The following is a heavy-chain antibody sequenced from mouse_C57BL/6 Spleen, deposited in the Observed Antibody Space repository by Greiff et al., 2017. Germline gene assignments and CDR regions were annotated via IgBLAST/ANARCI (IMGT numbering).Heavy chain of an antibody. CDR3: ARSATTVVAPGFAY. Sequence: VQLQQSGAELVRPGASVKLSCKASGYTFTDYYINWVKQRPGQGLEWIARIYPGSGNTYYNEKFKGKATLTAEKSSSTAYMQLSSLTSEDSAVYFCARSATTVVAPGFAYWGQGTLVTVSA. CDR1: GYTFTDYY. D-gene: IGHD1-1*01. V-gene: IGHV1-76*01. CDR2: IYPGSGNT. J-gene: IGHJ3*01.